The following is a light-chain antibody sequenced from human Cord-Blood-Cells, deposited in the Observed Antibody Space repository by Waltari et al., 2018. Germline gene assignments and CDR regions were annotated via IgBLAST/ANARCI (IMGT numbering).Light chain of an antibody. V-gene: IGLV1-44*01. Sequence: QSVLTHPPSASGTPGQRLTLSCSGSSSNIGRNTVTWYQQRPGTAPKLLIYSTNQRPSGVPDRFSGSKSGTSASLAISGLQSEDEADYYCAAWDDSLNGYVFGTGTKVTVL. CDR2: STN. CDR3: AAWDDSLNGYV. CDR1: SSNIGRNT. J-gene: IGLJ1*01.